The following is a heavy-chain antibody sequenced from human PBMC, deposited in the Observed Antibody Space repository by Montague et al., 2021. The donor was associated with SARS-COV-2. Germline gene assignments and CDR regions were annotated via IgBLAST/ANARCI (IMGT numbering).Heavy chain of an antibody. CDR1: GASVASGNFY. Sequence: SETLSLTCTVSGASVASGNFYWSWIRQPPGKGLEWIGYMYYTGHTNYNPSLESRVTMPVDPSKNQFSLTLTSVTAADTAVYYCARSRANVPSRPGFDYWGRGALVTGSP. CDR3: ARSRANVPSRPGFDY. V-gene: IGHV4-61*01. J-gene: IGHJ4*02. CDR2: MYYTGHT. D-gene: IGHD6-6*01.